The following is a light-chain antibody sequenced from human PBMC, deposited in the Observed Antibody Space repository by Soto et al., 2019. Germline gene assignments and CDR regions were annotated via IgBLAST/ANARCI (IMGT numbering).Light chain of an antibody. CDR2: GAS. CDR1: QTIRNNY. CDR3: HQYDSWT. J-gene: IGKJ1*01. Sequence: EIVLTQSPGTLSLSPGDRATLSCRASQTIRNNYLAWYQQKPGQAPRLLIYGASSRAAGIPDRFSGSGSGTDFTLTISRLEPEDFAVYYCHQYDSWTFGQGTKVDIK. V-gene: IGKV3-20*01.